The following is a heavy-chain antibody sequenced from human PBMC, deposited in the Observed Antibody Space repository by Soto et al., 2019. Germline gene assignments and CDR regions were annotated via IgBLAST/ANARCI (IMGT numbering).Heavy chain of an antibody. CDR1: GGSISSSSYY. CDR2: IYYSGST. J-gene: IGHJ4*02. D-gene: IGHD6-19*01. V-gene: IGHV4-39*01. Sequence: SETLSLTCTVSGGSISSSSYYWGWIRQPPGKGLEWIGSIYYSGSTYYNPSLKSRVTISVDTSKNQFSLKLSSVTAADTAVYYCARRSIAVAGICFDYWGQGTLVTVSS. CDR3: ARRSIAVAGICFDY.